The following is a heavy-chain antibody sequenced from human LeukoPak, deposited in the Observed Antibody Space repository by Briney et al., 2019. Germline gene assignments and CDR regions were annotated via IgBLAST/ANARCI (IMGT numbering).Heavy chain of an antibody. V-gene: IGHV4-39*07. D-gene: IGHD6-13*01. Sequence: SETLSLTCTVSGGSISSSSYYWGWIRQPPGKGLEWIGSIYYSGSTYYNPSLKSRVTISVDTSKNQFSLKLSSVTAADTAVYYCARDRSGGSSWYDYWGQGTLVTVSS. J-gene: IGHJ4*02. CDR1: GGSISSSSYY. CDR3: ARDRSGGSSWYDY. CDR2: IYYSGST.